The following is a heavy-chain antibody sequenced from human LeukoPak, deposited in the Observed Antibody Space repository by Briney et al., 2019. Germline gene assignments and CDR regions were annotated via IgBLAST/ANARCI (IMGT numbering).Heavy chain of an antibody. Sequence: GGSLTLSCAASGFTFSTYAMSWVRQAPGKGLEWVSAISGSGGSTYYADSVKGRFTISRDNSKNTLYLQMNSLRAEDTAVYYCAKSRYSGYDSDFDYWGQGTLVTVSS. J-gene: IGHJ4*02. CDR1: GFTFSTYA. CDR3: AKSRYSGYDSDFDY. CDR2: ISGSGGST. V-gene: IGHV3-23*01. D-gene: IGHD5-12*01.